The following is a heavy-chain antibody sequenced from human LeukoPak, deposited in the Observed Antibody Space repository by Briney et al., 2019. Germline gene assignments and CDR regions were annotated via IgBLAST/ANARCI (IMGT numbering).Heavy chain of an antibody. J-gene: IGHJ4*02. D-gene: IGHD5-18*01. V-gene: IGHV4-34*01. CDR1: GGSFGGYY. CDR3: ARRGYSYAGPYYFDY. Sequence: SETLSLTCAVYGGSFGGYYWSWIRQPPGKGLEWIGEINHSGSTNYNPSLKSRVTISVDTSKNQFSLKLSSVTAADTAVYYCARRGYSYAGPYYFDYWGQGTLVTVSS. CDR2: INHSGST.